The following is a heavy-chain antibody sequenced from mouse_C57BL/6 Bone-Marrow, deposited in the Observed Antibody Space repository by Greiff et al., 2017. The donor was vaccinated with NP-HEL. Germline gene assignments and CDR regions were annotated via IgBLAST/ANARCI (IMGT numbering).Heavy chain of an antibody. CDR3: ASGTIESRCAY. D-gene: IGHD5-1*01. CDR2: IWGVGST. CDR1: GFSLTSYG. Sequence: VKLMESGPGLVAPSQSLSITCTVSGFSLTSYGVDWVRQSPGKGLEWLGVIWGVGSTNYNSALKSRLSISKDNSKSQVFLKMNSLQTDDTAMYYWASGTIESRCAYWGQGTLVTVSA. J-gene: IGHJ3*01. V-gene: IGHV2-6*01.